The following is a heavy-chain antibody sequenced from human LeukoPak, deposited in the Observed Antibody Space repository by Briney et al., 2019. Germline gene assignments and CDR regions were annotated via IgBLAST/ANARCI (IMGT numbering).Heavy chain of an antibody. V-gene: IGHV1-2*02. CDR2: INPNSGGT. Sequence: ASVKVSCKASGYTFTGYYMHWVRQAPGQGLEWMGWINPNSGGTNYAQKFQGRVTMPRDTSISTAYMELSRLRSDDTAVYYCARYSGYDFNFDYWGQGTLVTVSS. CDR3: ARYSGYDFNFDY. D-gene: IGHD5-12*01. CDR1: GYTFTGYY. J-gene: IGHJ4*02.